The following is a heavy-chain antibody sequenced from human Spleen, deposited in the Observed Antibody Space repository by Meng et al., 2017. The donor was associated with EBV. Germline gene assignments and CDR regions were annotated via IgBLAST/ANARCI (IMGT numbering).Heavy chain of an antibody. CDR2: INDTGNT. CDR1: GGSLSGYY. D-gene: IGHD5-12*01. V-gene: IGHV4-34*01. J-gene: IGHJ5*02. CDR3: ARGSFIYYRDSGRARFDP. Sequence: VQPKRWGGGLLKPSETLSLTCGFYGGSLSGYYWTWIRQPPGKWPEWIGEINDTGNTNYNPSLKSRVTISVDTSKRQFTLKLRSVTAADTGVYYCARGSFIYYRDSGRARFDPWGQGTLVTVSS.